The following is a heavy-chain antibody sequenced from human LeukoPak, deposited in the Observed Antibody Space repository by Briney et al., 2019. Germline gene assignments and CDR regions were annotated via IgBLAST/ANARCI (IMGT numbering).Heavy chain of an antibody. CDR2: FDPEDGET. V-gene: IGHV1-24*01. J-gene: IGHJ4*02. CDR3: ATKGPRFAVAGLDC. CDR1: GYTLAELS. D-gene: IGHD6-19*01. Sequence: ASVKVSCKVSGYTLAELSMHWVRQAPGKGLEWMGTFDPEDGETLYAQQFRGRVTVTEDTSTDTSYMELSSLRSDDTAVYYCATKGPRFAVAGLDCWGQGTLVTVSS.